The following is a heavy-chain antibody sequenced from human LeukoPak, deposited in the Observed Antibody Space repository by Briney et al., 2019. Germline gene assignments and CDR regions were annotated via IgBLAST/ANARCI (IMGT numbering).Heavy chain of an antibody. J-gene: IGHJ4*02. CDR2: IRYDGSNK. CDR3: AKDLLPYSGSHGDY. D-gene: IGHD1-26*01. Sequence: GGSLRLSCAASGFTFSSYGMHWVRQAPGKGLAWVAFIRYDGSNKYYADSVKGRFTISRDNSKNTLYLQMNSLRAEDTAVYYCAKDLLPYSGSHGDYWGQGTLVTVSS. CDR1: GFTFSSYG. V-gene: IGHV3-30*02.